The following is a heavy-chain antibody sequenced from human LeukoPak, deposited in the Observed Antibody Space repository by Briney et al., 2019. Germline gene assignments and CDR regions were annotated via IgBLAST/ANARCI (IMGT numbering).Heavy chain of an antibody. CDR2: ISGSGGST. J-gene: IGHJ4*02. CDR1: GFTFSSYA. Sequence: GGSLRLSCAASGFTFSSYAMSWVRQAPGKGLEWVSAISGSGGSTYYADSVKGRFAISRDNSKNTLYLQMNSLRAEDTAVYYCAKDRTQLRYFDPPNGYYFDYWGQGTLVTVSS. V-gene: IGHV3-23*01. D-gene: IGHD3-9*01. CDR3: AKDRTQLRYFDPPNGYYFDY.